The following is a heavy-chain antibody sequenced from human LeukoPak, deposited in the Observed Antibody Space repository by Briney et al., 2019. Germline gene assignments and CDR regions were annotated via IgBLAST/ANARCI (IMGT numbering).Heavy chain of an antibody. V-gene: IGHV1-18*01. Sequence: ASVKVSCKASGYTFTSYGISWVRQAPGQGLEWMGWISAYNGNTNYAQKLQGRVTMTTDTSTSTAYMELRSLRSDDTAVYYCARAGTYYDFWSGSPRASWFDPWGQGALVSVCS. CDR1: GYTFTSYG. D-gene: IGHD3-3*01. CDR2: ISAYNGNT. J-gene: IGHJ5*02. CDR3: ARAGTYYDFWSGSPRASWFDP.